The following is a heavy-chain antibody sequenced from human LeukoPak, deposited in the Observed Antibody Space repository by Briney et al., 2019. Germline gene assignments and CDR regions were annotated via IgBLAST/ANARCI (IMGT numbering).Heavy chain of an antibody. Sequence: GGSLRLSCAASGFTFSTYGMHWFRQAPGKGLEWVAVISYDGSNKYYVDSVKGRFTISRDNSKNTLYLQMNSLSAEDTAVYYCARAGLYAVSGLDYWGQGTLVTVSS. J-gene: IGHJ4*02. CDR1: GFTFSTYG. V-gene: IGHV3-30*03. D-gene: IGHD2-8*01. CDR2: ISYDGSNK. CDR3: ARAGLYAVSGLDY.